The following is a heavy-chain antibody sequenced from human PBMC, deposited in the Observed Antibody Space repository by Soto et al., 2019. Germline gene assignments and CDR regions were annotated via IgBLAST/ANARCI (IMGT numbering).Heavy chain of an antibody. CDR1: GFTFGDYA. CDR2: IRSKAYGGTT. Sequence: PGGSLRLSCTASGFTFGDYAMSWFRQAPGKGLEWVGFIRSKAYGGTTEYAASVKGRFTISRDDSKSIAYLQMNSLKTEDTAVYYCTRDTLEWLLLNAFDIWGQGTMVIVSS. D-gene: IGHD3-3*01. V-gene: IGHV3-49*03. J-gene: IGHJ3*02. CDR3: TRDTLEWLLLNAFDI.